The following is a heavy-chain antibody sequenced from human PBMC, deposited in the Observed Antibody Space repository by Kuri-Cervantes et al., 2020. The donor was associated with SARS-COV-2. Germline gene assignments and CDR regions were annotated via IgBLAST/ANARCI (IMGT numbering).Heavy chain of an antibody. D-gene: IGHD3-22*01. V-gene: IGHV4-59*08. Sequence: SETLSLTCTVSGGSISSYYWSWIRQPPGKGLEWIGYIYYSGSTNYNPSLKSRVTISVDTSKNQFSLKLSSVTAADTAVYYCARGRSSITMIVVVTPYYFDYWGQGTLVTVSS. CDR1: GGSISSYY. J-gene: IGHJ4*02. CDR2: IYYSGST. CDR3: ARGRSSITMIVVVTPYYFDY.